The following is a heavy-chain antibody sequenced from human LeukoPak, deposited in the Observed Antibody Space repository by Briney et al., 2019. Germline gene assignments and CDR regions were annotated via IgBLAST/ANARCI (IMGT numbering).Heavy chain of an antibody. Sequence: ASVKVSCKASGYTFTGYYMHWVRQDPGQGLEWMGWINPNSGGTNYAQKFQGRVTMTRDTSISTAYMELSRLRSDDTAVYYCARAYCSGGSCYLDYWGQGTLVTVSS. J-gene: IGHJ4*02. D-gene: IGHD2-15*01. CDR3: ARAYCSGGSCYLDY. V-gene: IGHV1-2*02. CDR1: GYTFTGYY. CDR2: INPNSGGT.